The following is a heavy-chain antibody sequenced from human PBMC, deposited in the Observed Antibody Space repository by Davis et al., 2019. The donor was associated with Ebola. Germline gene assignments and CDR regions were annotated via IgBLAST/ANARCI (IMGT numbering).Heavy chain of an antibody. CDR3: ARNYGDYWVDY. CDR2: IYSGGST. V-gene: IGHV3-53*01. J-gene: IGHJ4*02. D-gene: IGHD4-17*01. Sequence: GESLKISCAASGFTVSSNYMSWVRQAPGKGLEWVSVIYSGGSTYYADSVKGRFTISRDNSKNTLYLQMNSLRAEDTAVYYCARNYGDYWVDYWSQGTLVTVSS. CDR1: GFTVSSNY.